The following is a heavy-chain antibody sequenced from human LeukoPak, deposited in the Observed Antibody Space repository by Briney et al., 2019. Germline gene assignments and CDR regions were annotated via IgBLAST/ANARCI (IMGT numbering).Heavy chain of an antibody. V-gene: IGHV1-2*02. Sequence: GASVKLSCKSSGYTFTGYYMHLVRQAPAQGLEWMGWINPNSGGTNYAQKFQGRVTMTRDTSISTAYMELSRLRSDDTAVYYCARGHIAAAGKERFDYWGQGTLVTVSS. CDR1: GYTFTGYY. CDR2: INPNSGGT. J-gene: IGHJ4*02. D-gene: IGHD6-13*01. CDR3: ARGHIAAAGKERFDY.